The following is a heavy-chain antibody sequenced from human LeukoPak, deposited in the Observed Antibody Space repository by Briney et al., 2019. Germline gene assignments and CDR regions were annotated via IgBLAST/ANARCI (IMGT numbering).Heavy chain of an antibody. D-gene: IGHD1-26*01. V-gene: IGHV3-53*01. CDR2: IYSGGST. CDR1: GFTFSSYA. Sequence: PGGSLRLSCAASGFTFSSYAMSWVRQAPGKGLEWVSIIYSGGSTYYADSVKGRFTISRDNSKKMLYLQMNSLRAEDTAVYYCARGLVVGGTDAFDIWGQGTMVTVSS. J-gene: IGHJ3*02. CDR3: ARGLVVGGTDAFDI.